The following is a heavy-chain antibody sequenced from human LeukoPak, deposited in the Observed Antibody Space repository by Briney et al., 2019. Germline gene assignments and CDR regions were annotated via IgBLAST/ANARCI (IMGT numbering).Heavy chain of an antibody. V-gene: IGHV3-30*18. Sequence: PGGSLRLSCAASGFTFRSYGMHWVRQAPGKGLEWVAVMLYDGGKKYYGDSVKGRIIISRDNSKNTLYLQMNSLRAEDTAVYYCANGGDYYDSSGPTLDAFDIWGQGTMVTVSS. CDR3: ANGGDYYDSSGPTLDAFDI. CDR2: MLYDGGKK. J-gene: IGHJ3*02. D-gene: IGHD3-22*01. CDR1: GFTFRSYG.